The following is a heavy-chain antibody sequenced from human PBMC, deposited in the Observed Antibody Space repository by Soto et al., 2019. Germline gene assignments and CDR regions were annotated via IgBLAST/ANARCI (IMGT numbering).Heavy chain of an antibody. CDR3: ARGACTGGNCYYNFFDY. CDR2: ITDSGNT. Sequence: SETLSLTCTVSGGSISSYYWSWIRQPPGKGLEWIGYITDSGNTNYNPSLKTRVTISVDTSKNQFSLRLRSVTAADTAVYYCARGACTGGNCYYNFFDYWGQGTLVTVSS. D-gene: IGHD2-15*01. V-gene: IGHV4-59*01. J-gene: IGHJ4*02. CDR1: GGSISSYY.